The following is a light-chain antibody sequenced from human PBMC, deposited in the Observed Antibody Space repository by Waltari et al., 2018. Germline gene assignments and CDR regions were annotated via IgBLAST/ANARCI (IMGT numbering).Light chain of an antibody. CDR1: SSDSGRYNY. V-gene: IGLV2-14*03. J-gene: IGLJ3*02. Sequence: HSALTQPASVSGSPGQTVTISCTGTSSDSGRYNYVAWYQHHPDKVPKLIIYDVNNRPSGISDRFYASKAGDTASLTISGLRAEDEADYYCSSFVGANNLAWVFGGGTKVTV. CDR2: DVN. CDR3: SSFVGANNLAWV.